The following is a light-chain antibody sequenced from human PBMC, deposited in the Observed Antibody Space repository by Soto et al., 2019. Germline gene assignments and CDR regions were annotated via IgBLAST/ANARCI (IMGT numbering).Light chain of an antibody. V-gene: IGLV2-23*01. Sequence: QSALTQPASVSGSPGQSITISCSGTSNDVGSFNLVSWYQQHPGKVPKLMIYEATKRPSGVSNRFSGSKSGNTASITISGLQAEDEADYYCCSYARSSTVVFGGGTKVTVL. J-gene: IGLJ2*01. CDR3: CSYARSSTVV. CDR1: SNDVGSFNL. CDR2: EAT.